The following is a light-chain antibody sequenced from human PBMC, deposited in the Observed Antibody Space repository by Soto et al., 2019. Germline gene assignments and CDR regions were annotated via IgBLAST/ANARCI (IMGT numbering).Light chain of an antibody. Sequence: QSVLTQPPSASGTPGQRVTISCSGSSSNIGSNTANWYQQLPGTAPKLLIYSNNQRPSGVPDRFSGSKSGTSASLAISGLQSEDEADYYCAAWDDSLNGPDVVFGGGTKLTVL. CDR3: AAWDDSLNGPDVV. J-gene: IGLJ2*01. CDR2: SNN. CDR1: SSNIGSNT. V-gene: IGLV1-44*01.